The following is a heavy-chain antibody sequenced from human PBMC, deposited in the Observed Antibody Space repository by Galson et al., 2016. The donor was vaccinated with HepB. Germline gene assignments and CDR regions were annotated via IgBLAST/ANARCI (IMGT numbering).Heavy chain of an antibody. CDR2: IYYTGST. CDR3: ARSSGTSTGDLQH. J-gene: IGHJ1*01. D-gene: IGHD2-8*02. V-gene: IGHV4-59*01. CDR1: GGSISTYY. Sequence: ETLSLTCTVSGGSISTYYWSWVRQPPGKGLEWIGYIYYTGSTNYNPSLKSRVTMSVDTSKNQFSLTPNSVTAADTAVYYCARSSGTSTGDLQHWGQGTLASVSS.